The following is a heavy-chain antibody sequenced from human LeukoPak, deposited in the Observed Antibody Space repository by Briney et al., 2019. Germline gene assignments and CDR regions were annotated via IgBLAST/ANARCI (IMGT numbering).Heavy chain of an antibody. D-gene: IGHD1-26*01. CDR1: GGSFSGYY. V-gene: IGHV4-34*01. CDR3: ARSGPFLNFYSGSYYYWFDP. Sequence: SETLSLTCAVYGGSFSGYYWSWIRQPPGKGLEWIGEINHSGSTNYNSSLKSRVTISVDTSKNQFSLKLSSVTAADTAVYYCARSGPFLNFYSGSYYYWFDPWGQGTLVTVSS. J-gene: IGHJ5*02. CDR2: INHSGST.